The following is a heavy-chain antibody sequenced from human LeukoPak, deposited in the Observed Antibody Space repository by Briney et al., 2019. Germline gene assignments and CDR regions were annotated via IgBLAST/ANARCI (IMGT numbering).Heavy chain of an antibody. CDR1: GYTFTGYY. Sequence: ASVKVSCKASGYTFTGYYMHWVRQAPGQGLEWMGWINPNSGGTNYAQKFQGRVTMTRDMSISTAYMELSRLRSDDTAVYYCARARPYSSGWYDYWGQGTLVTVSS. J-gene: IGHJ4*02. D-gene: IGHD6-19*01. V-gene: IGHV1-2*02. CDR3: ARARPYSSGWYDY. CDR2: INPNSGGT.